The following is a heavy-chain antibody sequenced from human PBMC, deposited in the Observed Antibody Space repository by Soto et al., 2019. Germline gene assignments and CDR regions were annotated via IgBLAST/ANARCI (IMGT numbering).Heavy chain of an antibody. Sequence: GGSLRLSCTASGFTFGDYAMSWFRQAPGKGLEWIGFIRGKTYGETAEYAASVKGRFTISRDDSKTIAYLQMNSLKPEDTAVYYCSRDSGWYEVNCFDLWGQGTLVTVSS. CDR1: GFTFGDYA. V-gene: IGHV3-49*03. D-gene: IGHD6-19*01. CDR3: SRDSGWYEVNCFDL. CDR2: IRGKTYGETA. J-gene: IGHJ5*02.